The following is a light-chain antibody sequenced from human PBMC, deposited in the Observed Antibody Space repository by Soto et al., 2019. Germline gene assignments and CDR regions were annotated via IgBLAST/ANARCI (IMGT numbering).Light chain of an antibody. J-gene: IGLJ3*02. CDR3: ASWEDSLNGWV. Sequence: QSVLTQTPSASGTPGQRVTISCSGSSSNIENNFVYWYQHLPGTAPKLLIYTNNQRPSGVPDRFSGSRSGSSASLAISGLQSGDEADYYCASWEDSLNGWVIGGGTKLTVL. CDR1: SSNIENNF. V-gene: IGLV1-44*01. CDR2: TNN.